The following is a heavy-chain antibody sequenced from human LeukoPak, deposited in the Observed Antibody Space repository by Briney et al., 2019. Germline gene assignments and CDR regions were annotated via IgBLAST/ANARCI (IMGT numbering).Heavy chain of an antibody. CDR1: GFTFSSYG. Sequence: GGSLRLSCAASGFTFSSYGMHWVRQAPGKGLEWVAVIWYDGSNKYYADSVKGRFTISRDNSKNTLYLQMNSLGAEDTAVYYCAKDRRSSSYFDYWGQGTLVTVSS. D-gene: IGHD6-6*01. CDR3: AKDRRSSSYFDY. V-gene: IGHV3-33*06. CDR2: IWYDGSNK. J-gene: IGHJ4*02.